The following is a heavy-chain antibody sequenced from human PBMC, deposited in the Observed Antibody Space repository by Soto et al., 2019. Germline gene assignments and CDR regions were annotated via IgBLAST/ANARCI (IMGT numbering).Heavy chain of an antibody. D-gene: IGHD3-22*01. CDR3: ARDPDYYDSSGYYPEYFQH. CDR1: GGSISRYY. J-gene: IGHJ1*01. Sequence: SETLSLTCSVSGGSISRYYCSWVRQPPGKGLEWIGHMHYSGNTRYNPSLKSRATVSLDTSKNQFSLKLSSVTAADTAVYYCARDPDYYDSSGYYPEYFQHWGQGTLVTVSS. V-gene: IGHV4-59*12. CDR2: MHYSGNT.